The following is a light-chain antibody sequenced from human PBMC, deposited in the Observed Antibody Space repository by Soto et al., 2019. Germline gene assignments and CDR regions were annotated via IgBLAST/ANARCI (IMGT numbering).Light chain of an antibody. Sequence: DIPMTQSPSSLSASVGDRVTITCRASRSISNYLNWYQQQPGKAPELLIYAAYSLQSGVPSRFSGSGAGTEFTLTISSLQPEDFATYYCQKRYSTPDTFGQGTKLEIK. J-gene: IGKJ2*01. CDR3: QKRYSTPDT. V-gene: IGKV1-39*01. CDR2: AAY. CDR1: RSISNY.